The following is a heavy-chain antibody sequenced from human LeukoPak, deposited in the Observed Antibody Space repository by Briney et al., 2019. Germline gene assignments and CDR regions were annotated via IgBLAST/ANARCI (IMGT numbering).Heavy chain of an antibody. V-gene: IGHV3-20*04. CDR3: ARVRREYSNYNDY. D-gene: IGHD4-11*01. J-gene: IGHJ4*02. CDR1: GFTFSDYY. CDR2: INWNGGST. Sequence: GGSLRLSCAASGFTFSDYYMSWVRQAPGKGLEWVSGINWNGGSTGYADSVKGRFTISRDNAKNSLYLQMNSLRAEDTALYYCARVRREYSNYNDYWGQGTLVTVSS.